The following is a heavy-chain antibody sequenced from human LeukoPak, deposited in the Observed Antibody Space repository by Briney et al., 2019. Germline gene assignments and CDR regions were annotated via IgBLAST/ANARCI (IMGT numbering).Heavy chain of an antibody. CDR1: GFTFSNAW. J-gene: IGHJ4*02. Sequence: PGGSLRLSCAASGFTFSNAWMSWVRQAPGKGLEWVGRIKSKTDGGTTDYSAPVKGRFTISRDDSKHTLYLQMNSLKTEDTAVYYCTTDPEQWLTDGQSAGYWGQGTLVTVSS. D-gene: IGHD6-19*01. CDR2: IKSKTDGGTT. CDR3: TTDPEQWLTDGQSAGY. V-gene: IGHV3-15*01.